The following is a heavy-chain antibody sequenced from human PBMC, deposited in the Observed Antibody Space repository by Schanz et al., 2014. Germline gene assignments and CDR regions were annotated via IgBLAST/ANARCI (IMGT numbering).Heavy chain of an antibody. CDR1: GYTFTNFF. CDR2: INPIGGST. J-gene: IGHJ4*02. V-gene: IGHV1-46*03. CDR3: GRGFSRSYIDF. D-gene: IGHD6-6*01. Sequence: QVHLVQSGAEVHKPGASLKISCKASGYTFTNFFLHWVRQAPGQGLEWMGIINPIGGSTTYAQKFRGAVTLTTDTSTDTAYLELTSLRSEDTAVYYCGRGFSRSYIDFWGQGTLXTVSS.